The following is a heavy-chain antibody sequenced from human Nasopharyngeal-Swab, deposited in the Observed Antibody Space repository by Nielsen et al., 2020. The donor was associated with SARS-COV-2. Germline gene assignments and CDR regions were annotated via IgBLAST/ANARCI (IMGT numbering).Heavy chain of an antibody. D-gene: IGHD3-16*02. J-gene: IGHJ3*02. CDR2: INPSGGST. CDR3: ARDRGVNDYVWGSYRKSDAFDI. CDR1: GYTFTSYY. V-gene: IGHV1-46*01. Sequence: ASLKASCKASGYTFTSYYMPWVRQAPGQGLEWMGIINPSGGSTSYAQKIQGRVTMTSDTSTSTVYMELSSLRSEDTAVYYCARDRGVNDYVWGSYRKSDAFDIWGQGTMVTVSS.